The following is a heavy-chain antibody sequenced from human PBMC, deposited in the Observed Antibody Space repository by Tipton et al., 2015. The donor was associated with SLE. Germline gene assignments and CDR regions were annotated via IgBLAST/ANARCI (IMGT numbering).Heavy chain of an antibody. V-gene: IGHV1-2*02. CDR1: GYTFTGYY. CDR2: IDPSSGDT. Sequence: QLVQSGAEVKKPGASVKVSCKTSGYTFTGYYLHWVRQAPGQGLERMGWIDPSSGDTDYVQRFQGRVTMTRDTPINTAYMELNSLRSDDTAVYYCARPARVWEWFSAFDIWGQGTMVTVSS. D-gene: IGHD3-3*01. J-gene: IGHJ3*02. CDR3: ARPARVWEWFSAFDI.